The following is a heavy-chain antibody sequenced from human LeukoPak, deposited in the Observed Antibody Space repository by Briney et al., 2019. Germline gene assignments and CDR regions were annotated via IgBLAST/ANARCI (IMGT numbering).Heavy chain of an antibody. V-gene: IGHV3-23*01. J-gene: IGHJ3*02. CDR3: AKKKLDTDAFDI. D-gene: IGHD3/OR15-3a*01. Sequence: GGSLRLSCAASGFTFSSYAMTRVRQAPGKGLERVSAISGSGGSTFYADSVKGRFTISRDNSKNTLYLQMNSLRAEDTAVYYCAKKKLDTDAFDIWGQGTMVTVSS. CDR2: ISGSGGST. CDR1: GFTFSSYA.